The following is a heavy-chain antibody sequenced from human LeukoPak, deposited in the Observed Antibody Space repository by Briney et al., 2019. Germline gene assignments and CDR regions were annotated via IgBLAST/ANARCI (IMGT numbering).Heavy chain of an antibody. J-gene: IGHJ4*02. CDR2: MWYDGSNK. Sequence: PGGSLRLSCAASGFTFNSYGMHWVRQAPGKGLEWVAVMWYDGSNKYYADSVKGRFTISRDNSKNTLYLQMDNLRAEDTAVYYCAKYQRQWLPKGGFDYWGQGTLVTVSS. V-gene: IGHV3-30*02. D-gene: IGHD6-19*01. CDR3: AKYQRQWLPKGGFDY. CDR1: GFTFNSYG.